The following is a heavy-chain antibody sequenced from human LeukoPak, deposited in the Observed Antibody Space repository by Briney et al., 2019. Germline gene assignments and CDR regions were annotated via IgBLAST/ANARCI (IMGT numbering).Heavy chain of an antibody. CDR3: ASDYFDRTGYYGFIY. D-gene: IGHD3-22*01. V-gene: IGHV4-4*07. CDR1: GGSITDYH. CDR2: LYTSGST. J-gene: IGHJ4*02. Sequence: SETLSLTCTVSGGSITDYHWIWIRQPAGKGLEWIGRLYTSGSTNYNPSLKSRVSMSVDTSKKQFSLRLSSVAAADTAIYYCASDYFDRTGYYGFIYWGQGSLVTISS.